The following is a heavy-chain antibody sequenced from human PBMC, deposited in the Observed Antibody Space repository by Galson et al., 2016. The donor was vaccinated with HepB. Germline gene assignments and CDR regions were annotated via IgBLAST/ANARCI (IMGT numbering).Heavy chain of an antibody. V-gene: IGHV6-1*01. CDR1: GDSVSNNIAA. Sequence: CAISGDSVSNNIAAWNWIRQSPSRGLQWLGRVYYWSTWYNDYAVSVRSRITINPDTSKNQLSLQLSSVTPEDTAVYYCARAGGLNENFHFDYWGQGTLVTVSS. CDR3: ARAGGLNENFHFDY. D-gene: IGHD1-1*01. CDR2: VYYWSTWYN. J-gene: IGHJ4*02.